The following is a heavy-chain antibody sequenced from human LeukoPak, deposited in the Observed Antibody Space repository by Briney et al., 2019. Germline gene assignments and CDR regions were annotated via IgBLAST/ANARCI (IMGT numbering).Heavy chain of an antibody. Sequence: YPSQTLSLTCAVSGGSVSSGGYSWSWIRQPPGKGLEWIGYIYHSGTTYYNPSLKSRVTFSVDRSKNQFSLKLGSVTAADTAVYYCARINGELSFDYWGQGTLVTVPS. J-gene: IGHJ4*02. CDR1: GGSVSSGGYS. D-gene: IGHD3-10*01. V-gene: IGHV4-30-2*01. CDR2: IYHSGTT. CDR3: ARINGELSFDY.